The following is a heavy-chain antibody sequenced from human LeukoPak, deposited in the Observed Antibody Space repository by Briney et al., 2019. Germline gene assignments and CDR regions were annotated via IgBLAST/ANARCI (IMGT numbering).Heavy chain of an antibody. Sequence: SETLSLTCTVSGDSISSRNYYWGWIRQPPGKGLEWIGSISYSGSTYYNPSLKSRVTISVDTSKNQFSLKLSSVTAADTAVYYCATGYSYVMHWGQGTLVTVSS. CDR3: ATGYSYVMH. CDR1: GDSISSRNYY. CDR2: ISYSGST. V-gene: IGHV4-39*07. D-gene: IGHD5-18*01. J-gene: IGHJ4*02.